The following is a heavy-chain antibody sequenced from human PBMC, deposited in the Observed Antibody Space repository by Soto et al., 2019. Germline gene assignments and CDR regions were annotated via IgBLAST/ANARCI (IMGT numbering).Heavy chain of an antibody. CDR3: ARTSSGWRNTYYYYYMDV. V-gene: IGHV3-48*01. D-gene: IGHD6-19*01. J-gene: IGHJ6*03. Sequence: GGSLRLSCAASGFTFSSYSMNWVRQAPGKGLEWVSYISSSSSTIYYADSVKGQVTISADKSISTAYLQWSSLKASDTAMYYCARTSSGWRNTYYYYYMDVWGKGTTVTVSS. CDR1: GFTFSSYS. CDR2: ISSSSSTI.